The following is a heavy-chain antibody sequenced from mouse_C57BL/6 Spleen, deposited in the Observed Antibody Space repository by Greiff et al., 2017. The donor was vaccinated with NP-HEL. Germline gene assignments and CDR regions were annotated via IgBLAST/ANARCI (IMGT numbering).Heavy chain of an antibody. CDR2: IDPENGDT. D-gene: IGHD2-3*01. J-gene: IGHJ3*01. CDR3: TPYDGYFTSFAY. CDR1: GFNIKDDY. Sequence: VQLQQSGAELVRPGAPVKLSCTASGFNIKDDYMHWVKQRPEQGLEWIGWIDPENGDTEYASKFQGKATITADTSSNTAYLQLSSLTSEDTAVYYCTPYDGYFTSFAYWGQGTLVTVSA. V-gene: IGHV14-4*01.